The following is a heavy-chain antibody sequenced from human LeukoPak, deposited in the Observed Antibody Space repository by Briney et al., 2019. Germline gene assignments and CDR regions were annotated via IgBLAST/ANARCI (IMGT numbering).Heavy chain of an antibody. CDR1: GFIFSYYS. CDR2: IGGASGTT. CDR3: VRAGVDTAMIFDFGY. D-gene: IGHD5-18*01. J-gene: IGHJ4*02. Sequence: GGSLRLSCAASGFIFSYYSMNWVRQAPGKGLQWVSYIGGASGTTYYADSVQGRFTISRDNAQNSLYLQMHSLRDEDTAVYYCVRAGVDTAMIFDFGYWGQGTLVTVSS. V-gene: IGHV3-48*02.